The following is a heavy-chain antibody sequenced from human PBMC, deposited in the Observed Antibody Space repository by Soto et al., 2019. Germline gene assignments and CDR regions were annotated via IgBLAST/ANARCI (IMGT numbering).Heavy chain of an antibody. J-gene: IGHJ4*02. CDR2: ISPMFGAA. V-gene: IGHV1-69*19. D-gene: IGHD3-10*01. Sequence: QVQLVQSGAEMKKPGSSVKVSCQSSGGTFNTYAMNWVRQAPGQGPEWMGDISPMFGAANYAPKFRGRVTITADESTGTSYMQLSSLTSEDTALYFCAREVQVHTPAFVYWGQGTLVPVSS. CDR3: AREVQVHTPAFVY. CDR1: GGTFNTYA.